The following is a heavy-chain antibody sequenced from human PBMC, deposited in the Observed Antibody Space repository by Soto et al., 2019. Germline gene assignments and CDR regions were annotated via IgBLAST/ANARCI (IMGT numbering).Heavy chain of an antibody. D-gene: IGHD2-15*01. V-gene: IGHV3-64*01. CDR1: GFTFSSYA. CDR3: ASSLGEGILGAFDI. J-gene: IGHJ3*02. CDR2: ISSNGGST. Sequence: EVQLVESGGGLVQPGGSLRLSCAASGFTFSSYAMHWVRQAPGKGLEYVSAISSNGGSTYYANSVKGRFTISRDNSKNTLYLQMGSLRAEDMAVHYCASSLGEGILGAFDIWGQGTMVTVSS.